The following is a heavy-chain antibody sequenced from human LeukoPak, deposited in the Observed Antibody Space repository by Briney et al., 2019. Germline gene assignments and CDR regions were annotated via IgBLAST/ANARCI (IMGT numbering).Heavy chain of an antibody. V-gene: IGHV4-30-2*01. CDR3: AREDNFGSGRRVLLY. D-gene: IGHD3-10*01. CDR1: GGSISSGGYY. Sequence: PSQTLSLTCTVSGGSISSGGYYWSWIRQPPGKGLEWIGYIYHSGSTYYNPSLKSRVTISVDRSKNQFSLKLSSVTAADTAVYYCAREDNFGSGRRVLLYWGQGTLVTVSS. CDR2: IYHSGST. J-gene: IGHJ4*02.